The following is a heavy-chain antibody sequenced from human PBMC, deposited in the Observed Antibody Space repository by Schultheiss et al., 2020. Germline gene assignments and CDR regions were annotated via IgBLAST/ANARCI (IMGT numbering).Heavy chain of an antibody. Sequence: SETLSLTCTVSGGSISSGGYYWSWIRQHPGKGLEWIGYIYYSGSTYYNPSLKSRVTISVDTSKNQFSLKLSSVTAADTAVYYCARDRAEPTYYDFWSGGGAGWFDPWGQGTLVTVSS. CDR1: GGSISSGGYY. V-gene: IGHV4-31*03. CDR2: IYYSGST. J-gene: IGHJ5*02. CDR3: ARDRAEPTYYDFWSGGGAGWFDP. D-gene: IGHD3-3*01.